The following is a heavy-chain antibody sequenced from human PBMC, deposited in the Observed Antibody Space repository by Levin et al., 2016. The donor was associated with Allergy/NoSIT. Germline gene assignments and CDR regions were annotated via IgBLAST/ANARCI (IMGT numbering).Heavy chain of an antibody. CDR2: VSATGGSS. D-gene: IGHD1-26*01. J-gene: IGHJ6*02. CDR3: TTDIKARPGPPRGPSGV. Sequence: WIRQPPGKGLEWVSAVSATGGSSFYADSVKGRFTVSRDNSKNTVYLLINSLRAEDTALYYCTTDIKARPGPPRGPSGVWGQGTAVTVSS. V-gene: IGHV3-23*01.